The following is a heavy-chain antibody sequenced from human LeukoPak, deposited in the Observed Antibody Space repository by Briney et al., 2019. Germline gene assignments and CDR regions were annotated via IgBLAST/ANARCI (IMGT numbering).Heavy chain of an antibody. CDR1: GGSISSYY. V-gene: IGHV4-59*08. J-gene: IGHJ4*02. CDR3: AKMGNPATVTADY. Sequence: SETLSLTCTVSGGSISSYYWSWIRQPPGKGLEWIGYIYYSGSTNYNPSLKSRVTISVDTPKNQFSLKLNSVTAADTAVYYCAKMGNPATVTADYWGQGTLVTVSS. CDR2: IYYSGST. D-gene: IGHD4-17*01.